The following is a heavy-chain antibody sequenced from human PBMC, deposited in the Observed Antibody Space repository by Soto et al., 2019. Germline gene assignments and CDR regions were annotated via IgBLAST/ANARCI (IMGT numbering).Heavy chain of an antibody. D-gene: IGHD3-3*01. CDR3: ARDVLYDV. CDR1: GYTFTSYD. CDR2: INAGNGNT. J-gene: IGHJ6*02. Sequence: ASVKVSCKASGYTFTSYDINWVRQATGQRLEWMGWINAGNGNTKYSQKFQGRVTITRDTSANTAYMELSSLRSEDTAVYYCARDVLYDVWGQGTTVTVSS. V-gene: IGHV1-3*01.